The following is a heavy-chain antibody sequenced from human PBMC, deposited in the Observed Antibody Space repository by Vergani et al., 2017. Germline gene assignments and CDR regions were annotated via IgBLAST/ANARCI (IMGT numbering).Heavy chain of an antibody. D-gene: IGHD5-12*01. CDR1: GGSISSGGYY. CDR2: IYYSGST. Sequence: QVQLQESGPGLVKPSQTLSLTCTVSGGSISSGGYYWSWIRQPPGKGLEWIGYIYYSGSTNYNPSLKSRVTISVDTSKNQFSLKLSSVTAADTAVYYCARSLAHYYYYGMDVWGQGTTVTVSS. V-gene: IGHV4-61*08. CDR3: ARSLAHYYYYGMDV. J-gene: IGHJ6*02.